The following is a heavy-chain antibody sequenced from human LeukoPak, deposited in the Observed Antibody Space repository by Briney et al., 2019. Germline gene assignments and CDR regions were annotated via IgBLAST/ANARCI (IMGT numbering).Heavy chain of an antibody. CDR2: IYSGGST. J-gene: IGHJ6*03. CDR1: GFTVSSNY. Sequence: GGSLRLSCAASGFTVSSNYMSWVRQAPGKGLEWVSVIYSGGSTYYADSVKGRFTISRDNSKNTLYLQMNSLRAEDTAVYYCVRGFPYYYYMDVWGKGTTVTISS. D-gene: IGHD3-10*01. CDR3: VRGFPYYYYMDV. V-gene: IGHV3-66*01.